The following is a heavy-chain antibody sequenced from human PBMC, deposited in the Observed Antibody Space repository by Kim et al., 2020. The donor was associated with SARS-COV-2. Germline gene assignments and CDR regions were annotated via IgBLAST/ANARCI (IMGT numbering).Heavy chain of an antibody. V-gene: IGHV4-34*01. D-gene: IGHD3-22*01. J-gene: IGHJ4*02. Sequence: SETLSLTCAVYGGSFSGYYWSWIRQPPGKGLEWIGEINHSGSTNYNPSLKSRVTISVDTSKNQFSLKLSSVTAADTAVYYCASLLLPFDYWGQGTLVTVSS. CDR2: INHSGST. CDR1: GGSFSGYY. CDR3: ASLLLPFDY.